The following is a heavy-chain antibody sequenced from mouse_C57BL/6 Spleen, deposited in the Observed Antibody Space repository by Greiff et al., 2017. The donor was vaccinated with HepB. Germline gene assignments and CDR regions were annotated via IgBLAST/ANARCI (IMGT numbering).Heavy chain of an antibody. CDR1: GYTFTSYW. Sequence: QVQLQQPGAELVKPGASVKMSCKASGYTFTSYWITWVKQRPGQGLEWIGDIYPGSGSTNYNEKFKSKATLTVDTSSSTAYMQISSLTSEDSAVYYWSRRGLRRGAGAMDYWGQGTSVTVSS. D-gene: IGHD2-4*01. CDR2: IYPGSGST. V-gene: IGHV1-55*01. CDR3: SRRGLRRGAGAMDY. J-gene: IGHJ4*01.